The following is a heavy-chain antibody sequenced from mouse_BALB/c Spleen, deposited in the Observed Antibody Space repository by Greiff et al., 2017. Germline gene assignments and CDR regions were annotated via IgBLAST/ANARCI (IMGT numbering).Heavy chain of an antibody. V-gene: IGHV5-6-3*01. CDR2: INSNGGST. CDR1: GFTFSSYG. J-gene: IGHJ3*01. D-gene: IGHD1-1*01. CDR3: ARDRYGSSYRFAY. Sequence: DVHLVESGGGLVQPGGSLKLSCAASGFTFSSYGMSWVRQTPDKRLELVATINSNGGSTYYPDSVKGRFTISRDNAKNTLYLQMSSLKSEDTAMYYCARDRYGSSYRFAYWGQGTLVTVSA.